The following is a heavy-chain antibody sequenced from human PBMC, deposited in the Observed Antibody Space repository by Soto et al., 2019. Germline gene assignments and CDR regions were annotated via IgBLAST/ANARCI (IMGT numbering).Heavy chain of an antibody. CDR2: ISTTSTYI. Sequence: GSLRLSCAGSGFIFSGYSMNWVRQAPGKGLEWVSSISTTSTYIYYADSVKGRFTVSRDNAKNSLYLQMTGLRPEDTAMYYCARDGIVGTTDFFDYWGQGTLVTVSS. CDR3: ARDGIVGTTDFFDY. J-gene: IGHJ4*02. V-gene: IGHV3-21*01. D-gene: IGHD1-26*01. CDR1: GFIFSGYS.